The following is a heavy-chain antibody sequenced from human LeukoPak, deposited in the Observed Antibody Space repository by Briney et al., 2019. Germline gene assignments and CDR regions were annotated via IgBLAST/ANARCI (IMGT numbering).Heavy chain of an antibody. V-gene: IGHV4-59*12. D-gene: IGHD4-17*01. J-gene: IGHJ4*02. Sequence: PSETLSLTCTVSGGSISSYYWSWIRQPPGKGLEWIGYIYYSGSTNYNPSLKSRVTISVDTSKNQFSLKLSSVTAADTAVYYCARGIGERFDYWGQGTLVTVSS. CDR3: ARGIGERFDY. CDR2: IYYSGST. CDR1: GGSISSYY.